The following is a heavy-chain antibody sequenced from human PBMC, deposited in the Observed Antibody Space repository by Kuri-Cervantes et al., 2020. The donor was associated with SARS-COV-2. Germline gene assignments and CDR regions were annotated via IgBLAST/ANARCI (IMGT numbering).Heavy chain of an antibody. V-gene: IGHV4-61*02. D-gene: IGHD5-18*01. Sequence: LRLSCTVSGASISNGSYYWSWIRQPAGKGLEWIGRFYTTERINYNPSLKSRVTISVDTSKNQFSLRLTSVTAADTAVYYCARDVVHTYGWRAFDYWGQESLVTVSS. J-gene: IGHJ4*02. CDR3: ARDVVHTYGWRAFDY. CDR2: FYTTERI. CDR1: GASISNGSYY.